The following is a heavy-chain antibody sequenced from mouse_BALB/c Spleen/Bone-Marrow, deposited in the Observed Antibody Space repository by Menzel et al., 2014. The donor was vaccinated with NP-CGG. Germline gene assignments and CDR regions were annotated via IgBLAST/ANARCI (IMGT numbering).Heavy chain of an antibody. V-gene: IGHV14-3*02. CDR2: IDPAYGNT. D-gene: IGHD2-14*01. J-gene: IGHJ1*01. Sequence: EVQLVESGAELVKPGASVELSCTASGFNTKDTYMHWVKQRPEQGLEWIGRIDPAYGNTKYDPKFQGKATITADTSSNTAYLQLSSLTSEDTAVYYCASYRYAWYFDVWGAGTTVTVSS. CDR3: ASYRYAWYFDV. CDR1: GFNTKDTY.